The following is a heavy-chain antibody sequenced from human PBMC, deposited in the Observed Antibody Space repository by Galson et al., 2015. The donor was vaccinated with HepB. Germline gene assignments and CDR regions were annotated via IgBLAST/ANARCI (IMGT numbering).Heavy chain of an antibody. V-gene: IGHV3-30*18. CDR2: ISYDGSNK. CDR1: GFTFSSYG. Sequence: SLRLSCAASGFTFSSYGMHWVRQAPGKGLEWVAVISYDGSNKYYADSVKGRFTISRDNSKNTLYLQMNSLRAEDTAVYYCAKGGPDILTGYPIDYWGQGTLVTVSS. D-gene: IGHD3-9*01. CDR3: AKGGPDILTGYPIDY. J-gene: IGHJ4*02.